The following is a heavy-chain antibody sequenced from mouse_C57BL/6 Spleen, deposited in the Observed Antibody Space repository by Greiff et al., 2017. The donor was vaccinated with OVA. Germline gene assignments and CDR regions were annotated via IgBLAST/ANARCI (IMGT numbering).Heavy chain of an antibody. Sequence: QVQLKQSGPELVKPGASVKISCKASGYAFSSSWMNWVKQRPGKGLEWIGRIYPGDGDTNYNGKFKGKATLTADKSSSTAYMQLSSLTSEDSAVYFCATYYGSSPAWFAYWGQGTLVTVSA. J-gene: IGHJ3*01. CDR2: IYPGDGDT. D-gene: IGHD1-1*01. CDR1: GYAFSSSW. CDR3: ATYYGSSPAWFAY. V-gene: IGHV1-82*01.